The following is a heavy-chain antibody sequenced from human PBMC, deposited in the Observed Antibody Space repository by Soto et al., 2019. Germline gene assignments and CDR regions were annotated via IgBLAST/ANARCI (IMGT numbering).Heavy chain of an antibody. CDR3: ASLRWFDP. CDR2: INHSGST. J-gene: IGHJ5*02. Sequence: SETLSLTCAVYGGSFSGYYWSWIRQPPGKGLEWIGEINHSGSTNYNPSLKSRVTISVDTSKNQFSLKLSSVTAADTAVYYCASLRWFDPWGQGTLVTVSS. V-gene: IGHV4-34*01. CDR1: GGSFSGYY.